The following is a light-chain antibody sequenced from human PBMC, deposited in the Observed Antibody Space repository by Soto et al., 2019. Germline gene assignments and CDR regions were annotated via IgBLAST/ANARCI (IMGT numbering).Light chain of an antibody. CDR2: GVT. J-gene: IGLJ1*01. V-gene: IGLV2-14*01. CDR1: ISDVGAYNY. Sequence: QSALTQPASVSGSPGRSITISCTGTISDVGAYNYVSWYQQYPGKAPKLMIYGVTNRPSGVSNRFSGSKTGNTASLTISGLQAEDEADYYCFSHRGGDSHVYGTGTKVTVL. CDR3: FSHRGGDSHV.